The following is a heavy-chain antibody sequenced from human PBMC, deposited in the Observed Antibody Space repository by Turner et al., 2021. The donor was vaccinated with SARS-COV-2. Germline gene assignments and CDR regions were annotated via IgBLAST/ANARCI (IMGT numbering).Heavy chain of an antibody. D-gene: IGHD3-22*01. Sequence: QVQLVQSGAEVKKPGSSVKVSCKASGGTFISYSISWVRQAPGQGLEWMGRIIPILGIANYAQRFQGRVTITADKSTSTAYMELSSLRSEDTAVYYCARDDSSGYYSGAFDIWGQGTMVTVSS. J-gene: IGHJ3*02. CDR3: ARDDSSGYYSGAFDI. CDR2: IIPILGIA. CDR1: GGTFISYS. V-gene: IGHV1-69*08.